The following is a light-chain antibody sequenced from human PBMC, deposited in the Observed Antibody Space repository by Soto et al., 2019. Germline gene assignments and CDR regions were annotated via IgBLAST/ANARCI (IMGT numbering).Light chain of an antibody. J-gene: IGKJ4*01. CDR1: QSLVYSGGKTY. CDR3: MQGSHWPLT. Sequence: GVVAQSPLSLPVTLGRPASISCRSSQSLVYSGGKTYLTWFQQRPGQSPRRLLFEVSERHSGVPDRFSGSGSGTDFTLKISRVEAEDVGVYYCMQGSHWPLTFGGGTKVEIK. V-gene: IGKV2-30*01. CDR2: EVS.